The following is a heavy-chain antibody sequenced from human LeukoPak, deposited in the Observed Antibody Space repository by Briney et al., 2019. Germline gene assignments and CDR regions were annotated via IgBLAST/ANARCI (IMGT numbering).Heavy chain of an antibody. D-gene: IGHD4-17*01. J-gene: IGHJ4*02. CDR3: ARRVAVTRNFDY. Sequence: SETLSLTCAVYGGSFSGYYWSWIRQPPGKGLEWIGEINHSGSTNYNPSLKSRGTISVDTSKNQFSLKLSSVTAADTAVYYCARRVAVTRNFDYWGQGTLVTVSS. CDR2: INHSGST. V-gene: IGHV4-34*01. CDR1: GGSFSGYY.